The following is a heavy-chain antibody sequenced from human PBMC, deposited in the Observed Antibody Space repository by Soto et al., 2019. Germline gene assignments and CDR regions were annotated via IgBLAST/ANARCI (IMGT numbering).Heavy chain of an antibody. J-gene: IGHJ1*01. CDR3: ATSPHYCSSTSCYHEGEYFQH. V-gene: IGHV4-34*01. CDR1: GGSFSGYY. CDR2: INHSGST. Sequence: QVQLQQWGAGLLKPSEILSLTCAVYGGSFSGYYWSWIRQPPGKGLEWIGEINHSGSTNYNPSLKSRVTISVDTSKNQFSLKLSSVTAADTAVYYCATSPHYCSSTSCYHEGEYFQHWGQGTLVTVSS. D-gene: IGHD2-2*01.